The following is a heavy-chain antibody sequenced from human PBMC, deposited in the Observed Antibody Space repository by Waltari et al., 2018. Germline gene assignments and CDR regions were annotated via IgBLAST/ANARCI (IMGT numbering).Heavy chain of an antibody. CDR3: AKDDYGDEYFQH. V-gene: IGHV3-30*18. CDR2: ISYDGMNT. J-gene: IGHJ1*01. Sequence: QVHLVESGGDGVEPGRSLRLSCTAPGYIFSDYAMHWVRQAPGKGLEWVALISYDGMNTKYTSSVEGRFTISRDNTKNTLFLQMNSLRVDDTAVYYCAKDDYGDEYFQHWGQGTLLIVSS. CDR1: GYIFSDYA. D-gene: IGHD4-17*01.